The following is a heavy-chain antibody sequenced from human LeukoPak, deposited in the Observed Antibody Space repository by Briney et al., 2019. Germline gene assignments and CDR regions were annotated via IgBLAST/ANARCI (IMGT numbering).Heavy chain of an antibody. CDR2: IYYSGST. Sequence: SQNLSRNCTVSGGSISSGDYYWSWIRQPPGKGLEWIGYIYYSGSTYYNPSLKSRVTISVDTSKNQFSLKLSSVTAADTAVYYCATLGYCSGGSCYSRGFYYYGMDVWGQGTTVTVSS. CDR1: GGSISSGDYY. CDR3: ATLGYCSGGSCYSRGFYYYGMDV. V-gene: IGHV4-30-4*01. J-gene: IGHJ6*02. D-gene: IGHD2-15*01.